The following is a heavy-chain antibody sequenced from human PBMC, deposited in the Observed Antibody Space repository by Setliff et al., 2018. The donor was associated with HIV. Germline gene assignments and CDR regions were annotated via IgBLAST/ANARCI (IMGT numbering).Heavy chain of an antibody. V-gene: IGHV1-24*01. D-gene: IGHD6-6*01. CDR2: FDPKDGKT. CDR1: GYTLTELS. J-gene: IGHJ4*02. Sequence: ASVKVSCKVSGYTLTELSRHWVRQAPGKGLEWMGSFDPKDGKTRYAQRFQGRVTMTEDTSTDTAYMELSSLRSEDTAVYYYVTGSAARPFDYWGQGTLVTVS. CDR3: VTGSAARPFDY.